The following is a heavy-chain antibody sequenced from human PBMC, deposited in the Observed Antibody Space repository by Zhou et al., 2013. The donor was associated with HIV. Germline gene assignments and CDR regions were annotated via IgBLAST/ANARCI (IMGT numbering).Heavy chain of an antibody. CDR2: INHAGST. J-gene: IGHJ4*02. Sequence: VQLQQWGAGLLKPSETLSLTCAVYGGSFSGYFWSWIRQPPGKGLEWIGEINHAGSTNYNPSLKSRVTISVDTSKNQFSLKLSSVTAADTAVYYCARHRSYYYDTSGYYSLQPFDYWGQGTLVTVSS. CDR1: GGSFSGYF. V-gene: IGHV4-34*01. CDR3: ARHRSYYYDTSGYYSLQPFDY. D-gene: IGHD3-22*01.